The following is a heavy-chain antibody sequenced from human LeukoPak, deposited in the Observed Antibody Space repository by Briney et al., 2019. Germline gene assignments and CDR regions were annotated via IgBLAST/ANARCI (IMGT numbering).Heavy chain of an antibody. Sequence: GGSLRLSCAASGFTFDEHPMHWVRQPPGKGLEWVPLISGDGDTKHYADSVKGRFTISRDNRKQYLYLQMNSLRTEDSALYYCAKKSGAPGNFDYWGQGTLVTVSS. J-gene: IGHJ4*02. CDR1: GFTFDEHP. D-gene: IGHD1-1*01. V-gene: IGHV3-43*02. CDR2: ISGDGDTK. CDR3: AKKSGAPGNFDY.